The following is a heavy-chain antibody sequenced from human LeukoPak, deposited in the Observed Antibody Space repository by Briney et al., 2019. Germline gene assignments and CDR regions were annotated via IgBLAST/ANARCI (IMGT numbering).Heavy chain of an antibody. V-gene: IGHV3-20*04. Sequence: GGSLRLSCAASGFTFSSYWMSWVRQAPGKGLEWVSGINWNGGSTGYADSVKGRFTISRDNAKNSLYLQMNSLRAEDTALYYCARDPDGMLDYWGQGTLVTVSS. CDR3: ARDPDGMLDY. J-gene: IGHJ4*02. CDR2: INWNGGST. D-gene: IGHD2-8*01. CDR1: GFTFSSYW.